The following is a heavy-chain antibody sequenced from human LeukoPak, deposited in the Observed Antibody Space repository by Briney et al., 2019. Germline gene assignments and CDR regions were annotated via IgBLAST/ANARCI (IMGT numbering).Heavy chain of an antibody. CDR3: ARRVTGYSSGWNNWFDP. CDR1: GDSMSSSSYY. D-gene: IGHD6-19*01. CDR2: IYHSGST. V-gene: IGHV4-39*07. J-gene: IGHJ5*02. Sequence: PSETLSLTCTVSGDSMSSSSYYWGWIRQPPGKGLEWIGSIYHSGSTNYNPSLKSRVTISVDTSKNQFSLKLSSVTAADTAVYYCARRVTGYSSGWNNWFDPWGQGTLVTVSS.